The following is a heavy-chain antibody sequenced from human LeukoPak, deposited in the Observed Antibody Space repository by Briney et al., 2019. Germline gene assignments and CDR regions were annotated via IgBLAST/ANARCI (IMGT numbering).Heavy chain of an antibody. CDR2: INPNSGGI. CDR1: GYTFTGYY. D-gene: IGHD3-10*01. J-gene: IGHJ3*02. CDR3: ARLWFGELDDAFDI. Sequence: ASVKVSCKASGYTFTGYYMHWVRQAPGQGLEWMGWINPNSGGINYAQKFQGRVTMTRDTSISTAYMELSRLRSDDTAVYYCARLWFGELDDAFDIWGQGTMVTVSS. V-gene: IGHV1-2*02.